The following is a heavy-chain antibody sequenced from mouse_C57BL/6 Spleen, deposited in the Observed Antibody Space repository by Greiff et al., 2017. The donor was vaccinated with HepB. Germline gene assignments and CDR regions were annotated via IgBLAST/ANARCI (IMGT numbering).Heavy chain of an antibody. J-gene: IGHJ3*01. D-gene: IGHD1-1*01. Sequence: VQLQQSVAELVRPGASVKLSCTASGFNIKNTYMRWVKQRPEQGLEWIGRIDPANGNTKYAPKFQGKATITADTSSNTAYLQLSSLTSEDTAIYYCAYYYGSSPWFAYWGQGTLVTVSA. CDR3: AYYYGSSPWFAY. V-gene: IGHV14-3*01. CDR2: IDPANGNT. CDR1: GFNIKNTY.